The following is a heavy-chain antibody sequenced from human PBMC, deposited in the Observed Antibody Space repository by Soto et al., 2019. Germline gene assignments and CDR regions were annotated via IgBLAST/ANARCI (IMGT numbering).Heavy chain of an antibody. CDR1: GFTFSAFG. CDR2: ISFDGTTK. V-gene: IGHV3-30-3*01. CDR3: ARHRDGGTYTYIDN. J-gene: IGHJ4*02. Sequence: QVQLVESGGGVVQPGKSLRLSCAASGFTFSAFGLHWVRQIPGKGLEWVALISFDGTTKYFADSVRGRFTISRDNSKNTLFLQLNSLRVEDTAVYYCARHRDGGTYTYIDNWGQGTLVTVSS. D-gene: IGHD1-26*01.